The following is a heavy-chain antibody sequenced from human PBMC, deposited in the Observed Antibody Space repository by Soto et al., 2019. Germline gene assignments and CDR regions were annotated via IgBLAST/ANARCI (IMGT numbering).Heavy chain of an antibody. CDR2: IDPSDSYT. Sequence: PGESLKISCKGSGYSFTSYWISWVRQMPGKGLEWMGRIDPSDSYTNYSPSFQGHVTISADKSISTAYLQWSSLKASDTAMYYCARDHVGYRSSSWFDPWGQGTLVTVSS. CDR3: ARDHVGYRSSSWFDP. D-gene: IGHD6-6*01. CDR1: GYSFTSYW. V-gene: IGHV5-10-1*01. J-gene: IGHJ5*02.